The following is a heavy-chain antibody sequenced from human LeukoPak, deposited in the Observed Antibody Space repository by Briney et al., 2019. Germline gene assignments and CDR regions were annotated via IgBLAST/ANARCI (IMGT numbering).Heavy chain of an antibody. CDR2: INHSGST. CDR1: GGSFSGYY. CDR3: AVGGAFDI. J-gene: IGHJ3*02. Sequence: SETLSLTCAVYGGSFSGYYWSWIRQPPGKGLEWIGEINHSGSTNYNPSLKSRVTISVDTSKNQFSLKLSSVTAADTAVYYCAVGGAFDIWGQGTMVTVSS. D-gene: IGHD2-15*01. V-gene: IGHV4-34*01.